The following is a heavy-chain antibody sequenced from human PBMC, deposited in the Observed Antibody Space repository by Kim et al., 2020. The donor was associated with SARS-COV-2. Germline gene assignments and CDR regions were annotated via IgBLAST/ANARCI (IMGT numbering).Heavy chain of an antibody. J-gene: IGHJ4*02. Sequence: ASVKVSCKASGYTFTSYAMHWVRQAPGQRLEWMGWINAGNGNTKYSQKFQGRVTITRDTSASTAYMELSSLRSEDTAVYYCARGIGAGGGIAAAGKSLYYWGQGTLVTVSS. CDR1: GYTFTSYA. D-gene: IGHD6-13*01. V-gene: IGHV1-3*01. CDR2: INAGNGNT. CDR3: ARGIGAGGGIAAAGKSLYY.